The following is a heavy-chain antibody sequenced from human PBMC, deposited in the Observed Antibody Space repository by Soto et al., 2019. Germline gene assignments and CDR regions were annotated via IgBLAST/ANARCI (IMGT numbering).Heavy chain of an antibody. CDR1: GGSISSGDYY. Sequence: PSETLSLTCTVSGGSISSGDYYWSWIRQPPGKGLEWIGYIYYSGSTYYNPSLKSRVTISVDTSKNQFSLKLSSVTAADTAVYYCARGASYYDFWSGYYTDPYFDYWGQGTLVTVCS. CDR2: IYYSGST. D-gene: IGHD3-3*01. CDR3: ARGASYYDFWSGYYTDPYFDY. J-gene: IGHJ4*02. V-gene: IGHV4-30-4*01.